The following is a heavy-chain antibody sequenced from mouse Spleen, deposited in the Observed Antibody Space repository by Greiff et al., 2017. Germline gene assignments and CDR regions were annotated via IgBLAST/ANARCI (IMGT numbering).Heavy chain of an antibody. CDR1: GFTFSDYG. CDR3: ARDGNYVRGYYFDY. Sequence: EVMLVESGGGLVKPGGSLKLSCAASGFTFSDYGMHWVRQAPEKGLEWVAYISSGSSTIYYADTVKGRFTISRDNAKNTLFLQMTSLRSEDTAMYYCARDGNYVRGYYFDYWGQGTTLTVSS. J-gene: IGHJ2*01. V-gene: IGHV5-17*01. CDR2: ISSGSSTI. D-gene: IGHD2-1*01.